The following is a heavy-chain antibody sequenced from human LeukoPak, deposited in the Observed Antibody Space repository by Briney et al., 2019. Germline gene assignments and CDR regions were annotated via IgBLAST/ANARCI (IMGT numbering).Heavy chain of an antibody. V-gene: IGHV4-31*03. J-gene: IGHJ2*01. CDR3: ARDRHSMVSEWFFDL. D-gene: IGHD3-10*01. CDR1: GGSISSGAFY. Sequence: PSQTLSLTCTVSGGSISSGAFYWNWIRQRPGEGLEWIGYIHFSGTTYYNPSLRSRAMISIDTSENQFSLNLSSVTAADTAVYYCARDRHSMVSEWFFDLWGRGALVTVSS. CDR2: IHFSGTT.